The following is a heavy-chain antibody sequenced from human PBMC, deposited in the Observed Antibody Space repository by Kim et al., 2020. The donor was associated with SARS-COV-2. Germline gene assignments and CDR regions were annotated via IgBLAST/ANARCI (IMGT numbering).Heavy chain of an antibody. CDR3: AKDRYQLLAYGMDV. Sequence: GGSLRLSCAASGFTFSSYGMHWVRQAPGKGLEWVAVISYDGSNKYYADSVKGRFTISRDNSKNTLYLQMNSLRAEDTAVYYCAKDRYQLLAYGMDVWGQGTTVTVSS. V-gene: IGHV3-30*18. J-gene: IGHJ6*02. CDR2: ISYDGSNK. CDR1: GFTFSSYG. D-gene: IGHD2-2*01.